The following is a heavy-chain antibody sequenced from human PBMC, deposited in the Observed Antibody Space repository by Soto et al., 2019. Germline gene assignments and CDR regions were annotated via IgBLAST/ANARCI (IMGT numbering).Heavy chain of an antibody. Sequence: QVQLVQSGAEVKKPGSSVKVSCKASGGTFSSYAISWVRQAPGQGLEWMGGIIPIFGTANYAQKFQGRATITADKSTSTAYMELSSLRSEHTAVYYCARAPYYDSSGYYYPVEYWGQGSLVTVSS. J-gene: IGHJ4*02. CDR2: IIPIFGTA. V-gene: IGHV1-69*06. D-gene: IGHD3-22*01. CDR3: ARAPYYDSSGYYYPVEY. CDR1: GGTFSSYA.